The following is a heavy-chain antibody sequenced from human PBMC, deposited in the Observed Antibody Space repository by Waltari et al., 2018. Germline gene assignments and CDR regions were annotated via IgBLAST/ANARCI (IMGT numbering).Heavy chain of an antibody. V-gene: IGHV4-39*07. D-gene: IGHD2-8*02. CDR3: ARNIVLVVYAPDY. CDR2: IYYSGST. Sequence: QLQLQESGPGLVKPSETLSLTCTVSGGSISSSSYYWGWIRQPPGKGLEWIGSIYYSGSTYYIPALKRRVTISVDTSKNQFSLKLSSVTAADTAVYYCARNIVLVVYAPDYWGQGTLVTVSS. J-gene: IGHJ4*02. CDR1: GGSISSSSYY.